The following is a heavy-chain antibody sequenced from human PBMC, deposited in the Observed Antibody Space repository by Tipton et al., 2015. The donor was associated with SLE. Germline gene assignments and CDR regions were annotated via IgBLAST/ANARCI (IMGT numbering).Heavy chain of an antibody. CDR3: ACQPDYSSTWYRDY. V-gene: IGHV4-39*07. D-gene: IGHD6-13*01. J-gene: IGHJ4*02. CDR1: GDSISSSIYY. CDR2: IYYSGGT. Sequence: TLSLTCTVSGDSISSSIYYWGWIRQPPGKGLEWIGSIYYSGGTYYNPSLKSRVTISVDTSKNQFSLRLSSVTAADTAMYYCACQPDYSSTWYRDYWGQGTLVTVSS.